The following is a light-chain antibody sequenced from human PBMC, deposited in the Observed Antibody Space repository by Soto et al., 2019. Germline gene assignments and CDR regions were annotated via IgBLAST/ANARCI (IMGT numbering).Light chain of an antibody. CDR1: QTVTSNY. Sequence: EIVLTQSPDTLSLSPGERATLSCRSSQTVTSNYFGWYQQRPGQAPRLLIYATSRRATGIPDRFSGSGSGTDFTLTINSLQSEDFAVYYCQRYNNWPLTFGGGTKVDIK. V-gene: IGKV3D-20*02. CDR3: QRYNNWPLT. J-gene: IGKJ4*01. CDR2: ATS.